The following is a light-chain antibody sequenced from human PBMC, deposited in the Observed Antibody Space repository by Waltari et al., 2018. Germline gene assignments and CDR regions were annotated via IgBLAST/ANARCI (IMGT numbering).Light chain of an antibody. CDR2: AAS. J-gene: IGKJ1*01. Sequence: DSQMTQSPSPLSASVGETVTITCRASQDINSYLNWFQQKPGKAPKSLIYAASSLEAGVPSRFSGSGSGTEFTLTISSLQPEDFATYYCLQHNSYPRTFGQGTKVEI. CDR3: LQHNSYPRT. V-gene: IGKV1-17*01. CDR1: QDINSY.